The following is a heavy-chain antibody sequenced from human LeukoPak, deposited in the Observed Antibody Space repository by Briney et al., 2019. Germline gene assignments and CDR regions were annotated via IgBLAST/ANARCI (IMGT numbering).Heavy chain of an antibody. CDR2: INPNSGGT. CDR1: GYTFTGYC. CDR3: ARGPGYYYDSSGYYPGDY. V-gene: IGHV1-2*06. D-gene: IGHD3-22*01. J-gene: IGHJ4*02. Sequence: ASVKVSCKASGYTFTGYCMHWVRQAPGQGLEWMGRINPNSGGTNYAQKFQGRVTMTRDTSISTAYMELSRLRSDDTAVYYCARGPGYYYDSSGYYPGDYWGQGTLVTVSS.